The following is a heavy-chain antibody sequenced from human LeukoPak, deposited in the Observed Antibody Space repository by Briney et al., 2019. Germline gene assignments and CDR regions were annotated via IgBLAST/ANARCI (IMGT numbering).Heavy chain of an antibody. CDR2: ICYDGSNK. CDR3: ARETEYYDYAWGSYRYMGMDV. J-gene: IGHJ6*01. CDR1: GFTSSSYG. D-gene: IGHD3-16*02. V-gene: IGHV3-33*01. Sequence: RRSLRLSCAASGFTSSSYGTHWVRQAPGKGVGWVAVICYDGSNKYYADSVKGRFTISRDNSKNTLYLQMNSLRAEDTAVYYCARETEYYDYAWGSYRYMGMDVWGQGTTVTVSS.